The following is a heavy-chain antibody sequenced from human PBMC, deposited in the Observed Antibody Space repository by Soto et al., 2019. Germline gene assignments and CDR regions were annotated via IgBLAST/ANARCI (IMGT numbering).Heavy chain of an antibody. CDR3: ARYRRAAVAGYTLDN. V-gene: IGHV4-59*01. D-gene: IGHD6-13*01. CDR1: GGSISSNY. J-gene: IGHJ4*02. Sequence: SVTLSLTCTVSGGSISSNYWTWIRQPPGKGLEWIGYVYNSGSTNYNPSLKSRVTISEDTSKSQFSLKVNSMTAADTAVYYCARYRRAAVAGYTLDNWGQGILVTVSS. CDR2: VYNSGST.